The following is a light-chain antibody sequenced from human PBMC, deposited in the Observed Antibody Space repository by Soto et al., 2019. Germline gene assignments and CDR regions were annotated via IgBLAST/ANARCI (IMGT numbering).Light chain of an antibody. V-gene: IGKV3-15*01. Sequence: VMTQSPATLSVSPGERATLSRRASQSVRSNLAWYQQKPGQAPRLLIYGASTRATGIPARFRGSGSGTEFTLTISSLQSEDFAVYYCQQYNNWPRTFGQGTKVDIK. J-gene: IGKJ1*01. CDR1: QSVRSN. CDR2: GAS. CDR3: QQYNNWPRT.